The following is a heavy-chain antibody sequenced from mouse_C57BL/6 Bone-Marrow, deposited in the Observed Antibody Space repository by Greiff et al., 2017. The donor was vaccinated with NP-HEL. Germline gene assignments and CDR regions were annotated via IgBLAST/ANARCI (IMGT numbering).Heavy chain of an antibody. CDR1: GYTFTDYE. V-gene: IGHV1-15*01. Sequence: VQLQESGAELVRPGASVTLSCKASGYTFTDYEMHWVKQTPVHGLEWIGAIDPETGGTAYNQKFKGKAILTADKSSSTAYMELRSLTSEDSAVYYCTIYGYDYWGQGTTLTVSS. J-gene: IGHJ2*01. D-gene: IGHD2-2*01. CDR3: TIYGYDY. CDR2: IDPETGGT.